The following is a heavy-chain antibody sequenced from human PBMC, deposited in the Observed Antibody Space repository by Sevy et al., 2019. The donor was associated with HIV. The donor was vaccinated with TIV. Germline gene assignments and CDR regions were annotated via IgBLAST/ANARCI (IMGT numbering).Heavy chain of an antibody. J-gene: IGHJ6*02. CDR3: ARDLGYSYGYYYYYGMDV. Sequence: GGSLRLSCAASGFTFSDYYMSWIRQAPGRGLEWVSYISSSGSTIYYADSVKGRFHISRDNAKNSLYLQMNSLRAEDTAVYYCARDLGYSYGYYYYYGMDVWGQGTTVTVSS. CDR2: ISSSGSTI. D-gene: IGHD5-18*01. V-gene: IGHV3-11*01. CDR1: GFTFSDYY.